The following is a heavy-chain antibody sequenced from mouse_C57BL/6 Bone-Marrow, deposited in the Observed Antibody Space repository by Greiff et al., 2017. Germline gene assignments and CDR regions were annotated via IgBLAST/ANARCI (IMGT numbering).Heavy chain of an antibody. CDR2: IHPNSGST. D-gene: IGHD3-2*02. CDR1: GYTFTSYW. CDR3: AREEALRYFDV. V-gene: IGHV1-64*01. Sequence: QVHVKQPGAELVKPGASVKLSCKASGYTFTSYWMHWVKQRPGQGLEWIGMIHPNSGSTNYNEKFKSKATLTVDKSSSTAYMQLSSLTSEDSAVYYCAREEALRYFDVWGTGTTVTVSS. J-gene: IGHJ1*03.